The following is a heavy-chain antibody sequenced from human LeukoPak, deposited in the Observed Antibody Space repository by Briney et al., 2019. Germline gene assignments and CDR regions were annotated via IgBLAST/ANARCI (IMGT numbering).Heavy chain of an antibody. Sequence: AETLSLTCAVYGGSFSGFYWSWIRQPPGKGLEWIGEINHSGSTNYHPSLKSRVTISVDTSKNQFSLKLSSVTAADTAVYYCARDRGDGYDYFWDYWGQGTLVTVSS. CDR2: INHSGST. CDR3: ARDRGDGYDYFWDY. D-gene: IGHD5-12*01. CDR1: GGSFSGFY. J-gene: IGHJ4*02. V-gene: IGHV4-34*01.